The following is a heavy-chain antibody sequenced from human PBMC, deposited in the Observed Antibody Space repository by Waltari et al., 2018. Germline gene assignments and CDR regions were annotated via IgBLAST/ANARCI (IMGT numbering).Heavy chain of an antibody. J-gene: IGHJ4*02. CDR3: AKDGVGTWCDY. CDR1: GFTFSSYA. D-gene: IGHD1-1*01. V-gene: IGHV3-23*03. CDR2: IYSGGST. Sequence: EVQLLESGGGLVQLGGSLRLSCAASGFTFSSYAMSWVRQAPGKGLEWVSVIYSGGSTYYADSVKGRFTISRDNSKNTLYLQMNSLRAEDTAVYYCAKDGVGTWCDYWGQGTLVTVSS.